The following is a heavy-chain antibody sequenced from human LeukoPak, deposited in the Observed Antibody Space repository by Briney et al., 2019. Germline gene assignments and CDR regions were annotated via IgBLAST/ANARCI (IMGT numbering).Heavy chain of an antibody. D-gene: IGHD3-16*01. CDR1: EFTFSNYA. Sequence: PGGSLRLSCAASEFTFSNYALHWVRQAPGKGLQWVAVISYDGNTIHYADSVKGRFIIARDTSTNILYLQMNSPRAEDTAVYYCVRSGGLQKFGYWGQGTLVTVSS. CDR2: ISYDGNTI. J-gene: IGHJ4*02. CDR3: VRSGGLQKFGY. V-gene: IGHV3-30-3*01.